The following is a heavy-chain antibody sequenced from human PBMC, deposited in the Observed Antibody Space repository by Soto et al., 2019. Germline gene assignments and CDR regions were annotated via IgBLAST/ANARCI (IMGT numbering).Heavy chain of an antibody. D-gene: IGHD3-16*01. Sequence: PGGSLRLSCAASGFGFNGYGMHWVRQAPGKNLEWVAAISTAGDTYYLGSVKGRFTISREDAKNSLSLQMNSLGVGDTAVYYCARGGDRFDGMDVWGQGTTVTVSS. J-gene: IGHJ6*02. CDR3: ARGGDRFDGMDV. CDR1: GFGFNGYG. V-gene: IGHV3-13*01. CDR2: ISTAGDT.